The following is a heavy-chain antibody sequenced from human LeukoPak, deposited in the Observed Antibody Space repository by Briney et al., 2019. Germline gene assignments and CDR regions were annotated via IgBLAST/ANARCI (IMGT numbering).Heavy chain of an antibody. CDR2: GSESGGT. J-gene: IGHJ5*02. CDR1: GGSLNGHY. Sequence: SETLSLTWAVYGGSLNGHYWSWIRQPPGKGLEWIGEGSESGGTKFNPSLKSRVTISADTSKNQFSLKLNSVTAADTAVYYCAKNGQSGFSFDPWGQGTLVTVSS. D-gene: IGHD3-3*01. CDR3: AKNGQSGFSFDP. V-gene: IGHV4-34*01.